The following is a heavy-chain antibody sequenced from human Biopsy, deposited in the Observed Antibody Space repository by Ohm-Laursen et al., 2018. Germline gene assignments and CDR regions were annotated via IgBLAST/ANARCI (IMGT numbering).Heavy chain of an antibody. CDR3: TRATNSTGWPYYYFYGMDI. D-gene: IGHD2/OR15-2a*01. CDR2: VYYSGTT. Sequence: PGTLFLTCTVSGGSISSDWWSWIRQTPGKGLEWIGYVYYSGTTTYNPSLRSRVTISVDTSMNQISLRLQSVTAADTAIYYCTRATNSTGWPYYYFYGMDIWGQGTTVTVSS. V-gene: IGHV4-59*01. J-gene: IGHJ6*02. CDR1: GGSISSDW.